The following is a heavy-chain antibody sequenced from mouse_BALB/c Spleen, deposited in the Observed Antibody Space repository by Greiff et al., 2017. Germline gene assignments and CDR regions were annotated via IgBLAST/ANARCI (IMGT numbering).Heavy chain of an antibody. Sequence: EVQLQQSGTVLARPGASVKMSCKASGYTFTSYWMHWVKQRPGQGLEWIGAIDPGNSDTSYNQKFKGKAKLTAVTSTSTAYMELSSLTNEDSAVYYCTGSFGYDGAWFAYWGQGTLVTVSA. V-gene: IGHV1-5*01. J-gene: IGHJ3*01. D-gene: IGHD2-2*01. CDR2: IDPGNSDT. CDR3: TGSFGYDGAWFAY. CDR1: GYTFTSYW.